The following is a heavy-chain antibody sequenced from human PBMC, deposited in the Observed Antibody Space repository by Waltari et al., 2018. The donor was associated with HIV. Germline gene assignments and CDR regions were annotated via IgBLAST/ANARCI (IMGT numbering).Heavy chain of an antibody. CDR2: IYYSGST. CDR3: ARQGGYDILTGYYTYFDY. D-gene: IGHD3-9*01. Sequence: QLQLQESGPGLVKPSETLSLTCTVSGGSISSSSYYWGWIRQLRGKGRGWIGSIYYSGSTYSTPSLKVQPTISVDSSKNQFALKLSSVTVADTAVYYWARQGGYDILTGYYTYFDYWGQGTLVTVSS. CDR1: GGSISSSSYY. V-gene: IGHV4-39*01. J-gene: IGHJ4*02.